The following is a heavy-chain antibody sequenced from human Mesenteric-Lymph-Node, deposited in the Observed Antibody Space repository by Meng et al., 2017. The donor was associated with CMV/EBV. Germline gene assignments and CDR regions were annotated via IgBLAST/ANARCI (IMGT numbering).Heavy chain of an antibody. D-gene: IGHD2-15*01. Sequence: SVKVSCKASGYTFTSYDINWVRQATGQGLEWVGGIIPVAGTSHYAQKFQGRVTITTDESTSTAYMELSSLRSDDTAVYYCASPTHGGNFDYWGQGSLVTVSS. V-gene: IGHV1-69*05. CDR3: ASPTHGGNFDY. CDR1: GYTFTSYD. J-gene: IGHJ4*02. CDR2: IIPVAGTS.